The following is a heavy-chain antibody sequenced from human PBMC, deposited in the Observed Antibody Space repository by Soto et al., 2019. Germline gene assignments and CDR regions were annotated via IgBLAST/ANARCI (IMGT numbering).Heavy chain of an antibody. CDR1: GFTFSSYA. CDR2: ISGSGGRT. J-gene: IGHJ4*02. Sequence: PGGSLRLSCAASGFTFSSYAMSWVRQAPGKGLEWVSAISGSGGRTYCADTVKGRFTISRDNSKNTLYLQMNSLRVEDTAVYYCAKVPPFTGYFDYWGQGTLVTVSS. V-gene: IGHV3-23*01. CDR3: AKVPPFTGYFDY.